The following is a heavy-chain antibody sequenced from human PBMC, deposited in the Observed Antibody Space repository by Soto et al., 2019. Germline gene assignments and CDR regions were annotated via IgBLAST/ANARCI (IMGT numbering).Heavy chain of an antibody. Sequence: SQTLSLTCAISGESVSSDSAIWNWIRQSPSRGLEWLGRTYYRSRWSNDYAPSVKSRITINPDTSKNQFSLQLNSVTPEDTAVYYCTRGSPPFESWGQGTQVTVSS. CDR3: TRGSPPFES. CDR1: GESVSSDSAI. J-gene: IGHJ5*01. V-gene: IGHV6-1*01. CDR2: TYYRSRWSN.